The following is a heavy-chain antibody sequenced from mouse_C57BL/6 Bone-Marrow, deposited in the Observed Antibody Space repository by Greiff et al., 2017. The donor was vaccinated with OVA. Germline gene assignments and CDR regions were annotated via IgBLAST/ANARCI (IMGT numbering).Heavy chain of an antibody. J-gene: IGHJ1*03. CDR1: GYTFTDYY. Sequence: DVQLQESGPVLVKPGASVKMSCKASGYTFTDYYMNWVKQSHGKSLEWIGVINPYNGGTSYNQKFKGKATLTVDKSSSTAYMELNSLTSEDSAVYYCARLGDYVYFDVWGTGTTVTVSS. V-gene: IGHV1-19*01. CDR2: INPYNGGT. CDR3: ARLGDYVYFDV. D-gene: IGHD2-4*01.